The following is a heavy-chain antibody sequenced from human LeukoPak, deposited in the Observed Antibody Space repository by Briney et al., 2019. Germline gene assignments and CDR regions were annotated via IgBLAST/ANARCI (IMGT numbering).Heavy chain of an antibody. D-gene: IGHD6-13*01. CDR3: ARGSPGIAAAGLDY. CDR2: INPNSGGT. V-gene: IGHV1-2*02. CDR1: GYTFTGYY. J-gene: IGHJ4*02. Sequence: EASVKVSCMASGYTFTGYYMHWVRPAPGEGLGWVGWINPNSGGTNYAQKLQGRVTMTTDTSTSTAYMELRSLRSNDTAVYNCARGSPGIAAAGLDYWGQGTLVAVSS.